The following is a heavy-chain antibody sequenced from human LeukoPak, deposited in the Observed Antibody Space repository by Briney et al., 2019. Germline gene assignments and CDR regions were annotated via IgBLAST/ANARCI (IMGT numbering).Heavy chain of an antibody. CDR1: GDSIKNFY. V-gene: IGHV4-59*01. Sequence: SETLSLTCTVSGDSIKNFYWSWIRQPPGKGLEWIGYIFDDGTTNYNPSLKSRVTISVDTSKNQFSLKLSSVTAADTAVYYCARKSGTYFYFDYWGQGTLVTVSS. CDR2: IFDDGTT. D-gene: IGHD1-26*01. CDR3: ARKSGTYFYFDY. J-gene: IGHJ4*02.